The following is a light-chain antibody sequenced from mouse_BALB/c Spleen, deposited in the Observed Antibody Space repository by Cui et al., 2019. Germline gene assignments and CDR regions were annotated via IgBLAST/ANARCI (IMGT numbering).Light chain of an antibody. Sequence: QIVLTQSPAIMSASPGEKVNMTCIASSSVSYMHWYQQKSGTSPKRWIYDTSKLASGVPARFSGSGSGTSYSLTISSMEAEDAATYYCQQWSSNPYTFGGGTKLEIK. V-gene: IGKV4-59*01. J-gene: IGKJ2*01. CDR2: DTS. CDR3: QQWSSNPYT. CDR1: SSVSY.